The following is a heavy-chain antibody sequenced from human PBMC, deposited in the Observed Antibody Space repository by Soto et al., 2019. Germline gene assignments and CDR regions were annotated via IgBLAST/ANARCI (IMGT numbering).Heavy chain of an antibody. CDR3: ARVLVATTKDCMDV. J-gene: IGHJ6*03. CDR1: GGSFSGYY. CDR2: INHSGST. D-gene: IGHD5-12*01. Sequence: QVQLQQWGAGLLKPSETLSLTCAVYGGSFSGYYWSWIRQPPGKGLEWIGEINHSGSTNYNPSLKSRVTISVDTSKNQFSLKLSSVTAADTAVYYCARVLVATTKDCMDVWGKGTTVTVSS. V-gene: IGHV4-34*01.